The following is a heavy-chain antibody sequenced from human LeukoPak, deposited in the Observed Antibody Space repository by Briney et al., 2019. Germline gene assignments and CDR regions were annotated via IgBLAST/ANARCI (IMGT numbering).Heavy chain of an antibody. CDR3: ARWTSSRRFDY. J-gene: IGHJ4*02. V-gene: IGHV1-18*01. D-gene: IGHD6-19*01. CDR2: ISAYNGNT. Sequence: GASVKVSCKASGYTFTSYGISWVRQAPGQGVEWMGWISAYNGNTDYAQKLQGRVTMTTDTSTSTAYMELRSLRSDDTAVYYCARWTSSRRFDYWGQGTLVTVSS. CDR1: GYTFTSYG.